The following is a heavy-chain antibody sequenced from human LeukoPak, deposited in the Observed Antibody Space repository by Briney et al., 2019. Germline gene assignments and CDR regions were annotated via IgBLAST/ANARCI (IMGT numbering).Heavy chain of an antibody. CDR2: INHSGST. V-gene: IGHV4-34*01. CDR3: ASANYYDSSGYPNYYFDY. CDR1: GGSFSGYY. J-gene: IGHJ4*02. Sequence: SETLSLTCAVYGGSFSGYYWSWIRQPPVKGLEWIGEINHSGSTNYNPSLKSRVTISVDTSKNQFSLKLSSVTAADTAVYYCASANYYDSSGYPNYYFDYWGQGTLVTVSS. D-gene: IGHD3-22*01.